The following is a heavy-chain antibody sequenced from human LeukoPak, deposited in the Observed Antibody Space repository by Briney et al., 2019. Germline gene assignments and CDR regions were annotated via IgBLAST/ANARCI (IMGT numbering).Heavy chain of an antibody. Sequence: PGGSLRLSCAASGFTFSTYAMSWVRQAPGKGLEFVSVICGSSNNTYYADSVKGRFTISRDNSKSTLSLQMNSLRADDTAIYYCAKLSRGSRYSGGDSWGQGTLVTVSS. J-gene: IGHJ4*02. D-gene: IGHD2-15*01. CDR3: AKLSRGSRYSGGDS. CDR2: ICGSSNNT. CDR1: GFTFSTYA. V-gene: IGHV3-23*01.